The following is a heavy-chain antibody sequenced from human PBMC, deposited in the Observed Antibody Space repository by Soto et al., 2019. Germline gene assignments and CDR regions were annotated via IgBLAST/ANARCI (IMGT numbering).Heavy chain of an antibody. CDR1: GGSITTSTYY. CDR2: INYSGST. V-gene: IGHV4-39*01. J-gene: IGHJ4*02. Sequence: LETLCLTCDVYGGSITTSTYYWGWIRLPPGKGLECIGVINYSGSTHYSPSLKDRVTMSVDTSKNHFSLKLTSVTAADTAVYYCATMGTPATGLYYFDYWGQGTLVTVSS. CDR3: ATMGTPATGLYYFDY. D-gene: IGHD5-18*01.